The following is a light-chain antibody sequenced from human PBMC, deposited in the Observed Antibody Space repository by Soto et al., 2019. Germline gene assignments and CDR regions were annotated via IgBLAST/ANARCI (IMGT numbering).Light chain of an antibody. CDR2: AAS. CDR1: QNINSY. J-gene: IGKJ5*01. Sequence: DIQMTQSPSSLSASVGDRVTITCRASQNINSYLNWYQQKPGKAPKLLIYAASSLQSGVPSRFSGSGSGTDFTLTISSLQPEDFATYYCQQSYSTPSITFGQGTRLEI. V-gene: IGKV1-39*01. CDR3: QQSYSTPSIT.